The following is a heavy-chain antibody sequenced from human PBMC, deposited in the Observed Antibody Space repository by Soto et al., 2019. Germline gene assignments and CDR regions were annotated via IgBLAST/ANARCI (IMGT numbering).Heavy chain of an antibody. CDR2: ISYDGSNK. CDR3: STPIGGGGSVPFDY. Sequence: QVQLVESGGGVVQPGRSLRLSCAASGFTFSSYGMHWVRQAPGKGLEWVAVISYDGSNKYYADSVKGRFTISRDNSKNPPFLQMDRLGAEDPALYYRSTPIGGGGSVPFDYWGQGTLVTVSS. D-gene: IGHD3-10*01. CDR1: GFTFSSYG. V-gene: IGHV3-30*03. J-gene: IGHJ4*02.